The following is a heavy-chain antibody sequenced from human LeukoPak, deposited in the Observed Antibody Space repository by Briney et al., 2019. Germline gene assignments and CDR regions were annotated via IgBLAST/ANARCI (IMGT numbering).Heavy chain of an antibody. CDR3: ARANHSVTTSGVHYYYYYGMDV. Sequence: GGSLRLSCAASGFTVSSNYMSWVRLAPGKGLEWVSVIYSGGSTYYADSVKGRFTISRDNSKNTLYLQMNSLRAEDTAVYYCARANHSVTTSGVHYYYYYGMDVWGQGTTVTVSS. J-gene: IGHJ6*02. CDR1: GFTVSSNY. V-gene: IGHV3-53*01. D-gene: IGHD4-17*01. CDR2: IYSGGST.